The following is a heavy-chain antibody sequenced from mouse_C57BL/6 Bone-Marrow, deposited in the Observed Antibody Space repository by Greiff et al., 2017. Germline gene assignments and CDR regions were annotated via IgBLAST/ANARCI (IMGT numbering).Heavy chain of an antibody. CDR1: GYTFTSYG. J-gene: IGHJ3*01. CDR3: ARGGYYWFAY. V-gene: IGHV1-81*01. D-gene: IGHD2-3*01. CDR2: IYPRSGNT. Sequence: QVQLQQSGAELARPGASVKLSCKASGYTFTSYGISWVKQRTGQGLEWIGEIYPRSGNTYYNEKFKGKATLTADKSSSTAYMGLRSLTSEDSAVYFCARGGYYWFAYWGQGTLVTVSA.